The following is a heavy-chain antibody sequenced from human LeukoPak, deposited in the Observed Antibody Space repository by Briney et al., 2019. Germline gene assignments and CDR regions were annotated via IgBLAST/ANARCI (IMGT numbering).Heavy chain of an antibody. CDR2: IYTSGGT. J-gene: IGHJ4*02. Sequence: SETLSRTCTVSGDSISSDCGSWIVQPPGKGLEWIGYIYTSGGTNYIPSLKGRVTISIDTSKNQFSLKLSSVTAADSAVYYCARLTRLSTSPDRYYLDYWGQGTLVTVSS. V-gene: IGHV4-4*09. CDR3: ARLTRLSTSPDRYYLDY. D-gene: IGHD6-6*01. CDR1: GDSISSDC.